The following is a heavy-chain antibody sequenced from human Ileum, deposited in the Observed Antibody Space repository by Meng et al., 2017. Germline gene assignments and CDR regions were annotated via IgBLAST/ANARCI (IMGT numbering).Heavy chain of an antibody. V-gene: IGHV1-3*01. CDR3: ARDPSGGKFHYFDS. CDR1: GATFTSFV. Sequence: QVQLVQSGPDVKMPGASAKVSCKASGATFTSFVIHGVRQAPGQRLEWMGWIHAGNGNRKYSQKFQGRVTFTTDTSATTAYLDLSSLRSEDTAVYYCARDPSGGKFHYFDSWGHGTLVTVSS. CDR2: IHAGNGNR. J-gene: IGHJ4*01. D-gene: IGHD2-15*01.